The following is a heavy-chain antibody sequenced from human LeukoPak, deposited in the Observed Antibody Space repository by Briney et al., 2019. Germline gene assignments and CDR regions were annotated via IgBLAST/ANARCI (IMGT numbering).Heavy chain of an antibody. J-gene: IGHJ4*02. D-gene: IGHD1-26*01. CDR3: ARFNSGSYQHYFDY. CDR2: IYYSGST. V-gene: IGHV4-39*07. Sequence: SETLSLTCTVSGVSISSTRYYWGWIRQPPGKGLEWIGSIYYSGSTYYNPSLKSRVIISVDTSKNQFSLKLTSVTAADTAVYYCARFNSGSYQHYFDYWGQGTLVTVSS. CDR1: GVSISSTRYY.